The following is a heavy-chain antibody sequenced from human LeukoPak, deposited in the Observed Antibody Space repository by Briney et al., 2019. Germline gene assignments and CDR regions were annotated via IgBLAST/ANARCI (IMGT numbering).Heavy chain of an antibody. CDR3: AKFMIVVVMGGNDPFDI. CDR1: GFTFSSYG. J-gene: IGHJ3*02. CDR2: IRYDGSNK. D-gene: IGHD3-22*01. Sequence: PGGSLRLSCAASGFTFSSYGMHWVRQAPGKGLEWVAFIRYDGSNKYYADSVKGRFTISRDNSKNTLYLQMNSLRAEDTAVYYCAKFMIVVVMGGNDPFDIWGQGTMVTVSS. V-gene: IGHV3-30*02.